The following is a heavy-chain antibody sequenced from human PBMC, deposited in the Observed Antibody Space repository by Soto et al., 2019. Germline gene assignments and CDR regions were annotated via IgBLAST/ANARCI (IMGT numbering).Heavy chain of an antibody. V-gene: IGHV1-18*01. CDR3: AREGYDYIWGSYRPRNGAFDI. CDR1: GYTFTSYG. D-gene: IGHD3-16*02. CDR2: ISAYNGNT. J-gene: IGHJ3*02. Sequence: GASVKVSCKASGYTFTSYGISWVRQAPGQGLEWMGWISAYNGNTNYAQKLQGRVTVTTDTSTSTAYMELRSLRSDDTAVYYCAREGYDYIWGSYRPRNGAFDIWGQGTMVTVSS.